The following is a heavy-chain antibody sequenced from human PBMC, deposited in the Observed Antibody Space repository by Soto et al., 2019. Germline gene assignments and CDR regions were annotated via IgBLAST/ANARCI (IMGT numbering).Heavy chain of an antibody. Sequence: ASVKVSCKASGYTFTSYGISWVRQAPGQGLEWMGWISAYNGNTNYAQKLQGRVTMTTDTSTSTAYMELRSLRSDDTAAYYCARGDAYYDFWSGYYLGSYFDYWGQGTLVPVSS. CDR2: ISAYNGNT. V-gene: IGHV1-18*01. D-gene: IGHD3-3*01. J-gene: IGHJ4*02. CDR3: ARGDAYYDFWSGYYLGSYFDY. CDR1: GYTFTSYG.